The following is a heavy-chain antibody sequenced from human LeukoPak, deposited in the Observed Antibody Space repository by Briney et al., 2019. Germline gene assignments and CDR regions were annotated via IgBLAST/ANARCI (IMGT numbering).Heavy chain of an antibody. J-gene: IGHJ4*02. CDR2: IWSDGSEK. CDR1: GFTFSSYG. V-gene: IGHV3-33*01. D-gene: IGHD3-10*01. CDR3: ARRSPGTHGLDY. Sequence: GGSLRLSCVASGFTFSSYGVHWVRQAPGKGLEWVAVIWSDGSEKYYADSVKGRFIISRDNSKNTLYLQMNSLSADDTAVYFCARRSPGTHGLDYWGQGTLVPVSS.